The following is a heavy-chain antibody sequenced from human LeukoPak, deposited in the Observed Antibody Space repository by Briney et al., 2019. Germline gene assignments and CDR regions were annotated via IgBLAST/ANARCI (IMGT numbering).Heavy chain of an antibody. D-gene: IGHD3-10*01. CDR2: ISWDGGST. V-gene: IGHV3-43*01. CDR1: GFTFDDYT. CDR3: AKFQRELLWFGRTHDAFDI. Sequence: GGSLRLSCAASGFTFDDYTMHWVRQAPGKGLEWVSLISWDGGSTYYADSVKGRFTISRDNSKNSLYLQMNSLRAEDTAVYYCAKFQRELLWFGRTHDAFDIWGQGTMVTVSS. J-gene: IGHJ3*02.